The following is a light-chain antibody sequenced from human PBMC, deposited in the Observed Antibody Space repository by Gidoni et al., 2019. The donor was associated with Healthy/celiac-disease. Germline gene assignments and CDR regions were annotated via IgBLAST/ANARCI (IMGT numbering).Light chain of an antibody. CDR1: SGINVGTYR. CDR3: MIWHSSAVV. Sequence: QAVLPQPASLPASPGASPILPCPLRSGINVGTYRIYWYQQKPGSPPQYLLRYKSDSDKQQGSGVPSRFSGSKDASANAGILLISGLQSEDEADYYCMIWHSSAVVFGGGTKLTVL. J-gene: IGLJ2*01. CDR2: YKSDSDK. V-gene: IGLV5-45*01.